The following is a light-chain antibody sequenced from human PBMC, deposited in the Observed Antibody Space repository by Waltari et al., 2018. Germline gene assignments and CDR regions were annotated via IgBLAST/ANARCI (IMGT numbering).Light chain of an antibody. J-gene: IGLJ2*01. CDR1: RSHVGSYNR. Sequence: QSALTQPPPVSGSPGQSVTISCTGTRSHVGSYNRVPLYQQSPGTAPKLIIYGVSNRPSGVPDRFSGSKSGNTASLTISGLQAEDEADYYCSSYRMSSTLGVLGGGTKLTVL. CDR3: SSYRMSSTLGV. CDR2: GVS. V-gene: IGLV2-18*02.